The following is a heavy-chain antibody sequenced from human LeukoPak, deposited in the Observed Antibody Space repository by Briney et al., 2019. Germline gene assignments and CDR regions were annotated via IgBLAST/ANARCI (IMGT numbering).Heavy chain of an antibody. CDR2: IYYSGST. CDR3: ASWGWGDIVAVPAATDAFDI. D-gene: IGHD2-2*01. CDR1: GGSISSSSCY. Sequence: SEALSLTCTVSGGSISSSSCYWGWIRQPPGKGLEWIGSIYYSGSTCYNPSLKSRVTISVDTSKNQFSLKLSSVTAADTAVYYCASWGWGDIVAVPAATDAFDIWGQGTMVTVSS. J-gene: IGHJ3*02. V-gene: IGHV4-39*01.